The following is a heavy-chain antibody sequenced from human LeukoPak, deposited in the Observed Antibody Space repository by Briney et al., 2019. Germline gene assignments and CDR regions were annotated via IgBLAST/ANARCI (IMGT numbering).Heavy chain of an antibody. CDR1: GFTFSNYV. V-gene: IGHV3-30*03. CDR2: ISYDGSNK. CDR3: ARDHRRYYYDSTGYYFDY. D-gene: IGHD3-22*01. J-gene: IGHJ4*02. Sequence: QPGGSLRLSCAASGFTFSNYVMHWVRQAPGKGLEWVAMISYDGSNKYYADSVKGRFTISRDNSEITLHLHMSSLRAEDTAMYYCARDHRRYYYDSTGYYFDYWGQGTLVTVSS.